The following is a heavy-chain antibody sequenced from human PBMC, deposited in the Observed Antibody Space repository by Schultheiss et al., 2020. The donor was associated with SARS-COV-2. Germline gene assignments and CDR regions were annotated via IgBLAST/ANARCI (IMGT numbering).Heavy chain of an antibody. D-gene: IGHD5-12*01. Sequence: SETLSLTCAVSGGFISSSNWWSWVRQPPGKGLEWIGEIYHSGSTNYNPSLKSRVTISVDTSKNQFSLRLSSVTAADTAVYYCARGMGGGYVPDYWGQGTLVTVSS. CDR3: ARGMGGGYVPDY. V-gene: IGHV4-4*02. CDR1: GGFISSSNW. J-gene: IGHJ4*02. CDR2: IYHSGST.